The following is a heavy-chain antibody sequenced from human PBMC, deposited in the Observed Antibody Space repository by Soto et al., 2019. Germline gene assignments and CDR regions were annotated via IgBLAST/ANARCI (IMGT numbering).Heavy chain of an antibody. J-gene: IGHJ4*02. CDR3: AREPYCGGDCYPYYFDP. V-gene: IGHV1-18*01. CDR1: GYTFTSYG. D-gene: IGHD2-21*02. CDR2: ISAYNGNT. Sequence: ASVKVSCKASGYTFTSYGISWVRQAPGQGFEWMGWISAYNGNTNYAQKLQGRVTMTTDTSTSTAYMELRSLRSDDTAVYYCAREPYCGGDCYPYYFDPWGQGTLVTVSS.